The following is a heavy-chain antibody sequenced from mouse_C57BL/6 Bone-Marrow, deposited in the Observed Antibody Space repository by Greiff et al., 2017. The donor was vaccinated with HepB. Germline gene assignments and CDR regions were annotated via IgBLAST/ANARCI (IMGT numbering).Heavy chain of an antibody. V-gene: IGHV1-4*01. CDR2: INPSSGYT. J-gene: IGHJ3*01. D-gene: IGHD1-1*01. CDR3: VYYSWFAY. Sequence: QVQLKQSGAELARPGASVKMSCKASGYTFTSYTMHWVKQRPGQGLEWIGYINPSSGYTKYNQKFKDKATLTADKPSSTAYMQLSILTSEDSAVYYCVYYSWFAYWGQGTLVTVSA. CDR1: GYTFTSYT.